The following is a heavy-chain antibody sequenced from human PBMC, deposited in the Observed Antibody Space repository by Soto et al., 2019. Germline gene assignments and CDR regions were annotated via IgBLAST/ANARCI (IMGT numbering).Heavy chain of an antibody. V-gene: IGHV1-18*04. Sequence: QVQLVQSGAEVKKPGASVKVSCKASGYTFTNYGISWVRQAPGQGLEWMGWISAYNGNTNYAQKLHGRVTMTTDTSTSTAYIEVRSLRSEDTAVYYCARESPPVDYWGQGTLVTVSS. CDR3: ARESPPVDY. CDR1: GYTFTNYG. J-gene: IGHJ4*02. CDR2: ISAYNGNT.